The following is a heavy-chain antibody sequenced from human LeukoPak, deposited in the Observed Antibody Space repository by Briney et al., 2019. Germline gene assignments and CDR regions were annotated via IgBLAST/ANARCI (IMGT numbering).Heavy chain of an antibody. D-gene: IGHD3-10*01. CDR1: GGSFSGYY. V-gene: IGHV4-34*01. CDR3: ARGSGSGSDYFDY. J-gene: IGHJ4*02. CDR2: INHSGST. Sequence: SSETLSLTCAVYGGSFSGYYWSWIRQPPGKGLEWIGEINHSGSTNYNPSLKSRVTIPVDTSKNQFSLKLSSVTAADTAVYYCARGSGSGSDYFDYWGQGTLVTVSS.